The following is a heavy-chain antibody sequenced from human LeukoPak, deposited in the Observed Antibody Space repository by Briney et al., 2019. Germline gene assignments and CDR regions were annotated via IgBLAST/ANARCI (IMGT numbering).Heavy chain of an antibody. D-gene: IGHD6-19*01. Sequence: GGSLRLSCAASGFIFSNYAMSWVRQVPGRGLEWVSTVSSRGDSTYVADSVKGRFTISRDNSKNSLYLQMNTVRAEDTAVYYCVKGPRPDITVAHTVENWGQGTLVTVSS. CDR2: VSSRGDST. CDR3: VKGPRPDITVAHTVEN. CDR1: GFIFSNYA. V-gene: IGHV3-23*01. J-gene: IGHJ4*02.